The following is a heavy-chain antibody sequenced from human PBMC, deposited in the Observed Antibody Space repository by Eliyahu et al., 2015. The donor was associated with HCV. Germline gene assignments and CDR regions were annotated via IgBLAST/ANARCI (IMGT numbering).Heavy chain of an antibody. CDR3: ARDRPDTALDY. D-gene: IGHD5-18*01. CDR2: IYYSXIT. V-gene: IGHV4-59*01. J-gene: IGHJ4*02. Sequence: QVQLQDSGPGLVKPSVPLSLTCTVSGXSISNYYWGWIRQPPGKGLEWIGYIYYSXITNYNPSLKSRVTISVDTSKNQFSLKLSSVTAADTAVYYCARDRPDTALDYWGQGTLVTVSS. CDR1: GXSISNYY.